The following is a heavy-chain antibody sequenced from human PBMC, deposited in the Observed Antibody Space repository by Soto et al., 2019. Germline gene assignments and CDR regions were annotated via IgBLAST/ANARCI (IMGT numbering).Heavy chain of an antibody. D-gene: IGHD2-15*01. CDR1: GFTFSSYG. Sequence: QVQLVESGGGVVQPGRSLRLSCAASGFTFSSYGMHWVRQAPGKGLEWVAVISDDGSNKYYADSVKGRFTISRDNSKNTLYLQMNSLRAEDTAVYYCAKDRAGYCGGGSCYSIFDYWGQGTLVTVSS. CDR3: AKDRAGYCGGGSCYSIFDY. V-gene: IGHV3-30*18. J-gene: IGHJ4*02. CDR2: ISDDGSNK.